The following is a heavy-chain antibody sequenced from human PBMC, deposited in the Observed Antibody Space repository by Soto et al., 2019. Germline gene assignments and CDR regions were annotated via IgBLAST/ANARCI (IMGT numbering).Heavy chain of an antibody. V-gene: IGHV4-39*02. Sequence: SETLSLTCTVSGGSISINNYYWGWIRQPPGKGLEWIGSIFYSGSTYYNPSLKSRVTISVDTSKNQFSLKLSSVTAADTAVYYCAREPWSTAAAATGWFDPWGQGTLVTVS. CDR2: IFYSGST. D-gene: IGHD6-13*01. CDR3: AREPWSTAAAATGWFDP. CDR1: GGSISINNYY. J-gene: IGHJ5*02.